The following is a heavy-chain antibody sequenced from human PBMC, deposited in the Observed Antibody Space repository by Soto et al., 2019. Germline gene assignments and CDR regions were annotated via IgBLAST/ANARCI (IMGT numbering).Heavy chain of an antibody. Sequence: SETLSLTCTVSGGSISSYYWIWIRQPPGKGLEWIGYIYYSGSTNYNPSLKSRVTISVDTSKNQFSLKLSSVTAADTAVYYCARSDYDADAFDIWGQGTMVTVSS. CDR2: IYYSGST. CDR3: ARSDYDADAFDI. V-gene: IGHV4-59*01. CDR1: GGSISSYY. D-gene: IGHD4-17*01. J-gene: IGHJ3*02.